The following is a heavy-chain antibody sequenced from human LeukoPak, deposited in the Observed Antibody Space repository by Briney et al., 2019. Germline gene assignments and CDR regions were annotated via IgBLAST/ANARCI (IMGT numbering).Heavy chain of an antibody. J-gene: IGHJ3*02. V-gene: IGHV4-34*01. Sequence: SETLSLTCAVYGGSFSGYYWSWIRQPPGKGLEWIGEINHSGSTNYNPSLKSRVTVSVDTSKNQFSLKLSSVTAADTAVYYCARDDYGDLSGAFDIWGQGTMVTVSS. D-gene: IGHD4-17*01. CDR3: ARDDYGDLSGAFDI. CDR1: GGSFSGYY. CDR2: INHSGST.